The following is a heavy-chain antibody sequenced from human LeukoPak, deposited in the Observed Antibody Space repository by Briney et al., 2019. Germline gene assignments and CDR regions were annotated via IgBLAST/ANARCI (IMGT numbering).Heavy chain of an antibody. J-gene: IGHJ4*02. D-gene: IGHD3-16*02. V-gene: IGHV1-18*01. CDR2: ITTYNGNT. Sequence: ASVKVSCKASGYTFTSYGISWVRQAPGQGLEWMGWITTYNGNTNYAQNLQARVTMTTDTSTSTAYMELRSLRSDDTAVYYCAREELRLGELSFDYWGQGTPVTVSS. CDR3: AREELRLGELSFDY. CDR1: GYTFTSYG.